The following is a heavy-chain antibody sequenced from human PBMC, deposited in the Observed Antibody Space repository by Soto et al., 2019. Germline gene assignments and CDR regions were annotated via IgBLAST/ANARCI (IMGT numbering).Heavy chain of an antibody. CDR1: GGSASNSEYH. CDR3: VGRADVQYASRSGIDHCFEA. D-gene: IGHD3-3*01. CDR2: MYGTGRT. J-gene: IGHJ4*02. V-gene: IGHV4-39*02. Sequence: SETLSLTCTVSGGSASNSEYHWDGGRQTSGKGLECNGTMYGTGRTSYNPSLRSRLVMSVDTHKDPFSLALWSVSAAESGVYFCVGRADVQYASRSGIDHCFEAWGQGILVTVSS.